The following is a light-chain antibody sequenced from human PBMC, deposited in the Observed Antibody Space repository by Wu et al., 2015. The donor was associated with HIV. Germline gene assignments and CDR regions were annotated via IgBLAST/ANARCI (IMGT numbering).Light chain of an antibody. CDR2: AAS. J-gene: IGKJ3*01. CDR3: HQYGRSPPFS. V-gene: IGKV3-20*01. CDR1: QSISSTY. Sequence: EIVLTQSPGTLSLSPGERATLSCRASQSISSTYLAWYQQKPGQPPRLLIYAASRRATGIPDRFSGSGSGTDFSHTISRLEPEDFAVYYCHQYGRSPPFSFGPGTKVDIK.